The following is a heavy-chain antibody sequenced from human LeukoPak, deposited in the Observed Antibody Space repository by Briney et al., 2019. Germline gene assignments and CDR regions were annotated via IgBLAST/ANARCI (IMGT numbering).Heavy chain of an antibody. Sequence: GGSLRLSCAASGFTFSSYAMSWVRQAPGKGLEWVSVFSGGDSSTYYADSVKGRFTISRDNSKNTLFLQMNSLRAEDTALYYCAKSSDRVLRGLITPNYFDYWGQGTLVTVSS. J-gene: IGHJ4*02. CDR2: FSGGDSST. V-gene: IGHV3-23*01. D-gene: IGHD3-10*01. CDR1: GFTFSSYA. CDR3: AKSSDRVLRGLITPNYFDY.